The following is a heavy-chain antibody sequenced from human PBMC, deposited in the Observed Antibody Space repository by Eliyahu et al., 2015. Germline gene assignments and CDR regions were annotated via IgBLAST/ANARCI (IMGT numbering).Heavy chain of an antibody. D-gene: IGHD3-10*01. Sequence: QLQLQESGPGLVKPSETLSLTCTVSGGSITXXSYYXGWIRXPPGKGLEWIGNIYYTENAYYNPSLKSRVTVSIHKSMNQFSLRLTSVTAADTAVYYCATHGYTMYFSVSGTYKGPVDYWGQGTLVTVSS. CDR3: ATHGYTMYFSVSGTYKGPVDY. V-gene: IGHV4-39*01. J-gene: IGHJ4*02. CDR2: IYYTENA. CDR1: GGSITXXSYY.